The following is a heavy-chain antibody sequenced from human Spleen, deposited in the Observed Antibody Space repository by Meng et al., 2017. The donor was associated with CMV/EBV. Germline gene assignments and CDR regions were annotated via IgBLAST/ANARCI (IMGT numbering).Heavy chain of an antibody. CDR3: ARSLEYSSLFGIDP. CDR2: INPKSGAI. CDR1: GYTFTDSF. Sequence: KSAGYTFTDSFMFWVRKAPGQGLESMGYINPKSGAIMYAQKFQGRVTMTRDTSISTVYMELSRLRSDDTAVYYCARSLEYSSLFGIDPWGQGTLVTVSS. D-gene: IGHD6-13*01. V-gene: IGHV1-2*02. J-gene: IGHJ5*02.